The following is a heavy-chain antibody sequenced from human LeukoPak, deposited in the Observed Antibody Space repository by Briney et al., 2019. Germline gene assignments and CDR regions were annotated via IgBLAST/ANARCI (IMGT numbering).Heavy chain of an antibody. CDR2: FDPEDGET. Sequence: GASVKVSCKDSGNIFNTYGFSWVRQAPGKGLEWMGGFDPEDGETIYAQKFQGRVTMTEDTSTDTAYMELSSLRSEDTAVYYCATTQTNYYDSSGYPGWFDPWGQGTLVTVSS. CDR1: GNIFNTYG. V-gene: IGHV1-24*01. D-gene: IGHD3-22*01. CDR3: ATTQTNYYDSSGYPGWFDP. J-gene: IGHJ5*02.